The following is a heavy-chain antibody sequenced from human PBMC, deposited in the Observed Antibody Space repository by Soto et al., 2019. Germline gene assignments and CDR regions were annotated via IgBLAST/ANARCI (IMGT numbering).Heavy chain of an antibody. V-gene: IGHV3-7*03. J-gene: IGHJ4*02. CDR3: TTLSWDASDWH. CDR1: RFTFNSYW. CDR2: INHDGSDK. D-gene: IGHD6-19*01. Sequence: PGGSLRLSCVTSRFTFNSYWMSWVRQTPGQGLECVARINHDGSDKNYVDSVKGRFTISRDNAKNSLFLQMNSLRADDTAVYYCTTLSWDASDWHWGLGALVTVSS.